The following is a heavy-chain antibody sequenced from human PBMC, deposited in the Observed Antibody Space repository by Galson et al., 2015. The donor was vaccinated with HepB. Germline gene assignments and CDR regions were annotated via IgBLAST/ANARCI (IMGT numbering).Heavy chain of an antibody. J-gene: IGHJ3*02. CDR3: ATTKFGSGAYWTFDI. V-gene: IGHV3-48*04. CDR2: ISTNGATI. CDR1: GSSLSRHT. Sequence: SLRLSCAASGSSLSRHTMNWIRQTPGKGLQWVSYISTNGATIHYADSVKGRFTIARDNAKNTMWLQRNSLRAEDTAVYYCATTKFGSGAYWTFDIWGQGTLVTVSS. D-gene: IGHD4/OR15-4a*01.